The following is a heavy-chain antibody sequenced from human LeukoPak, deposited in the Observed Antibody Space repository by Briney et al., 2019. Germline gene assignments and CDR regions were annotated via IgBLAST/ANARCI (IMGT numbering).Heavy chain of an antibody. CDR2: IIPILGIA. D-gene: IGHD4-17*01. V-gene: IGHV1-69*04. Sequence: ASVKVSCKASGCTFSIYTISWVRQAPGQGLEWMGRIIPILGIANYAQKFQGRVTITADKSTSTAYMELSSLRSEDTAVYYCARDGDYGDSVDYWGQGTLVTVSS. CDR3: ARDGDYGDSVDY. J-gene: IGHJ4*02. CDR1: GCTFSIYT.